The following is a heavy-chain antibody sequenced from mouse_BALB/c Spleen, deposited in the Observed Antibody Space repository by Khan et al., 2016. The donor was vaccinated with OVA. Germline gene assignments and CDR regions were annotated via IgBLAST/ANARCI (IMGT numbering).Heavy chain of an antibody. Sequence: EVKLVESGGDLVKPGGSLKLSCAASGFTFSTYGMSWVRQTPDKRLEWVAALSSGGSYTYYPDSVKGRFTISRDNAKNTLYLQMSSLKSEDTAMYYCTRLAYYYNSEGFAYWGQGILVTVSA. V-gene: IGHV5-6*01. CDR1: GFTFSTYG. J-gene: IGHJ3*01. CDR2: LSSGGSYT. CDR3: TRLAYYYNSEGFAY. D-gene: IGHD1-1*01.